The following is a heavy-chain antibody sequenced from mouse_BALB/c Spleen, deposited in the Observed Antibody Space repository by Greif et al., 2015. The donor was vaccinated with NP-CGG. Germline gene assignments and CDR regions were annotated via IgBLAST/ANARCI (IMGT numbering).Heavy chain of an antibody. J-gene: IGHJ2*01. D-gene: IGHD1-2*01. Sequence: EVMLVESGGGLVQPGGSRKLSCAASGFTFSSFGMHWVRQAPEKGLEWVAYISSGSSTIYYADTVKGRFTISRDNPMNTLFLQMTSLRSEDTAMYYCARRDYGPFDYWGQGTTLTVSS. CDR1: GFTFSSFG. CDR3: ARRDYGPFDY. V-gene: IGHV5-17*02. CDR2: ISSGSSTI.